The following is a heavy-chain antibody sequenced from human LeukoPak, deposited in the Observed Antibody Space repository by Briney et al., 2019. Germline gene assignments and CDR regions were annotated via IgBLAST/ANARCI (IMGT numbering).Heavy chain of an antibody. Sequence: SETLSLTCTVSGGSISSYYWSWIRQPPGKGLEWIGRIYTSGSTNYNPSLKSRVTISVDTSKNQFSLKLSSVTAADTAVYYCARESRIYGTGLFDYWGQGTLVTVSS. V-gene: IGHV4-4*08. D-gene: IGHD3/OR15-3a*01. CDR1: GGSISSYY. J-gene: IGHJ4*02. CDR2: IYTSGST. CDR3: ARESRIYGTGLFDY.